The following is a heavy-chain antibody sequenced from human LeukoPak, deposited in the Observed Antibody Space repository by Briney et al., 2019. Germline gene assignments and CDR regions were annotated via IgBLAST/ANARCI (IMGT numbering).Heavy chain of an antibody. CDR3: ARILRGNTYGGFDF. CDR1: GFTFSSYA. D-gene: IGHD5-18*01. V-gene: IGHV3-23*01. CDR2: ISGSGGNT. J-gene: IGHJ4*02. Sequence: GGSLRLSCAASGFTFSSYAMSWVRQAPGKGLKGFTGISGSGGNTDYAESVNGRFTISRDHSKNPLYLQMSSLRAEDTAVYYCARILRGNTYGGFDFWGQGPLVTVSS.